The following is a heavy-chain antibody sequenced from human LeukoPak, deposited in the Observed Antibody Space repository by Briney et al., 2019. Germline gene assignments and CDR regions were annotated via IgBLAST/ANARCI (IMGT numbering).Heavy chain of an antibody. J-gene: IGHJ4*02. Sequence: GGSLRLSCAASGFTFSSYAMSWVRQAPGKGLEWVSAISGSGGSTYYADSVKGRFTISRDNSKNTLYLQMNSLRAEDTAVYYCAKISVVVVPAATTYYFDYWGQGTLVTVSS. CDR3: AKISVVVVPAATTYYFDY. CDR2: ISGSGGST. V-gene: IGHV3-23*01. D-gene: IGHD2-2*01. CDR1: GFTFSSYA.